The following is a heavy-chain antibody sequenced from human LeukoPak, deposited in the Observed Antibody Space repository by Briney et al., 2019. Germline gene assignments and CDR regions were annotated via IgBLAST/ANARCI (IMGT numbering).Heavy chain of an antibody. J-gene: IGHJ3*02. V-gene: IGHV3-21*06. D-gene: IGHD2-15*01. CDR2: ISSSSSYI. CDR1: GFTFSTYS. CDR3: VRGGYCSGGTCDHDAFDI. Sequence: KSGGSLRLSCAASGFTFSTYSINWVRQAPGKGLEWVSSISSSSSYIYYADSVKGRFTISRDNAKNSLYLQMNSLRAEDTAVYFCVRGGYCSGGTCDHDAFDIWGQGTMVTVSS.